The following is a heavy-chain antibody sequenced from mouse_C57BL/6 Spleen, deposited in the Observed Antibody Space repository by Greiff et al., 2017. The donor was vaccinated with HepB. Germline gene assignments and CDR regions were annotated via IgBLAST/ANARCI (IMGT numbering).Heavy chain of an antibody. J-gene: IGHJ3*01. V-gene: IGHV1-53*01. CDR1: GYTFTSYW. CDR3: ARSEGLRPWFAY. CDR2: INPSNGGT. Sequence: QVQLQQPGTELVKPGASVKLSCKASGYTFTSYWMHWVKQRPGQGLEWIGNINPSNGGTNYNEKFKSKATLTVDKSTSTAYMQLSSLTSEDSAVYYCARSEGLRPWFAYWGQGTLVTVSA. D-gene: IGHD2-4*01.